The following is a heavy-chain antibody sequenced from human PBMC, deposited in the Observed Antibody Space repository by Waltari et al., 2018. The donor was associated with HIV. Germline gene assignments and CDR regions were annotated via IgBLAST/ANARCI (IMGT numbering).Heavy chain of an antibody. CDR1: GFTISSNY. V-gene: IGHV3-53*01. CDR2: IYGGGSR. CDR3: ARDPRSSGYYGMDV. D-gene: IGHD1-26*01. J-gene: IGHJ6*02. Sequence: EVQLVASGGGLIEPGGSLRVSCAASGFTISSNYMSWVRQAPGKGLEWVSVIYGGGSRYYADSVKGRFIISRDNSKNTVSLHMNSLRAEDTAVYYCARDPRSSGYYGMDVWGQGIKVTVSS.